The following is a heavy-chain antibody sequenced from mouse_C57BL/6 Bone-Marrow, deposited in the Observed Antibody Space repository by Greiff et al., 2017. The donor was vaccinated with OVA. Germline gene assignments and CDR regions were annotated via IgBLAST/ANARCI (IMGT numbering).Heavy chain of an antibody. V-gene: IGHV5-16*01. CDR2: INYDGSST. CDR1: GFTFSDYY. J-gene: IGHJ3*01. D-gene: IGHD2-14*01. CDR3: ARGGVPWFAY. Sequence: EVQRVESEGGLVQPGSSMKLSCTASGFTFSDYYMAWVRQVPEKGLEWVANINYDGSSTYYLDSLKSRFIISRDNAKNILYLQMSSLKSEDTATYYCARGGVPWFAYWGQGTLVTVSA.